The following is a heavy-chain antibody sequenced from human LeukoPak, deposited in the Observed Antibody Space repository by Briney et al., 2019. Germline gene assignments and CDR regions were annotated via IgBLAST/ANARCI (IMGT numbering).Heavy chain of an antibody. V-gene: IGHV3-53*01. J-gene: IGHJ4*02. Sequence: GGSLSLSCAASGFTVSSNYMSWVRQAPGKGLEWVSVIYSGGSTYYADSVKGRFTISRDNSKNTLYLQMNSLRAEDTAVYYCARGYYASSAYYPTYFDYWGQGTLVTVSS. D-gene: IGHD3-22*01. CDR3: ARGYYASSAYYPTYFDY. CDR2: IYSGGST. CDR1: GFTVSSNY.